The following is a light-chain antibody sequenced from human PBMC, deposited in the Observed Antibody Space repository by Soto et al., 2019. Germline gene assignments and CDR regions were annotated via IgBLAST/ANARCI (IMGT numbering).Light chain of an antibody. J-gene: IGLJ1*01. CDR1: SSDVGGYNY. CDR3: SSYTSSSTYV. CDR2: EVS. Sequence: QSALTQPASVSGSPGQSITISCTGTSSDVGGYNYVSWYQQYPGKAPKLMIYEVSNRPSGVSNRVSGSKSGNTASLTISGLQSEDEAYYYCSSYTSSSTYVFGTGTKLTVL. V-gene: IGLV2-14*01.